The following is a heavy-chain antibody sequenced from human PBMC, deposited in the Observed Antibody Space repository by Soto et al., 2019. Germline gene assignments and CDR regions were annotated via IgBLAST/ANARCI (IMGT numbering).Heavy chain of an antibody. CDR1: GFTFEDYA. Sequence: EMHLVESGGGLGQPGRSLTIACAASGFTFEDYAMHWVRQTPGKGLEWVSGISWNSGNIIYADSVKGRFTISRDNAKKSLYLQMNSLRPEDTALYYCAKMVTWDSSGYYQGGFDCWGQGTLVTVSS. CDR2: ISWNSGNI. CDR3: AKMVTWDSSGYYQGGFDC. J-gene: IGHJ4*02. D-gene: IGHD3-22*01. V-gene: IGHV3-9*01.